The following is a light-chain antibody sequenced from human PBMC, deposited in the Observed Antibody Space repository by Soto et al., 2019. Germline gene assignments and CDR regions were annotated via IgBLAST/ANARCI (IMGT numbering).Light chain of an antibody. J-gene: IGKJ5*01. V-gene: IGKV3-11*01. CDR2: GAS. CDR3: QQRSNWPIT. CDR1: QSVRSN. Sequence: IVMTQSPATLSVSPGERVTLSCRVSQSVRSNLAWYQQRPGRAPRLLIYGASSRATGIPVRFSGSGSGTDFTLTISSLEPEDFAVYYCQQRSNWPITFGQGTRLEIK.